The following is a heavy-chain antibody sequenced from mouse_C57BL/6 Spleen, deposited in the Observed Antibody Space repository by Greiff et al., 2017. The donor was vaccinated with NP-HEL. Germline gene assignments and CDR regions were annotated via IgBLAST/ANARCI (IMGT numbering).Heavy chain of an antibody. V-gene: IGHV1-55*01. CDR3: ARGGLRRLYYYAMDY. J-gene: IGHJ4*01. D-gene: IGHD2-4*01. CDR1: GYTFTSYW. CDR2: IYPGSGST. Sequence: QVQLQQPGAELVKPGASVKMSCKASGYTFTSYWITWVKQRPGQGLEWIGDIYPGSGSTNYNEKFKSKATLTVDTSSSTAYMQLSSLTSEDSAVYYCARGGLRRLYYYAMDYWGQGTSVTVSS.